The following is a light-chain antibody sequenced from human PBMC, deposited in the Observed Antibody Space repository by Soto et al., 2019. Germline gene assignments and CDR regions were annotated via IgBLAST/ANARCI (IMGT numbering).Light chain of an antibody. CDR3: QHYGSSLT. J-gene: IGKJ4*01. Sequence: IVLTQSPRTLYLTPGEKATLSCRASQSVSSSYLAWYQQKPGQAPRLLIYGASSRATGIPGRFSGSGSGTDFTLTISSLEPEDFAVYYCQHYGSSLTFGGG. CDR1: QSVSSSY. CDR2: GAS. V-gene: IGKV3-20*01.